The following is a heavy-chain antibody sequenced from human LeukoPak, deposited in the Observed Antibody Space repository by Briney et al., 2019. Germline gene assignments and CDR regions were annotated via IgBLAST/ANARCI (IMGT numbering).Heavy chain of an antibody. Sequence: SETLSLTYAVYGGSFRGYYWSWIRQPPGKGLEWIGEINHSGSTNYNPSLKSRVTISVDTSKNQFPLKLSSVTAADTAVYYCATGGRNWRGAYYFDYWGQGTLVTVSS. CDR2: INHSGST. CDR3: ATGGRNWRGAYYFDY. J-gene: IGHJ4*02. V-gene: IGHV4-34*01. CDR1: GGSFRGYY. D-gene: IGHD1-1*01.